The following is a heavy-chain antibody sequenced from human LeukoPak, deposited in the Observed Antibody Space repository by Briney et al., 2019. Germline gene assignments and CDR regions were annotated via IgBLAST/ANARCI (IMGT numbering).Heavy chain of an antibody. D-gene: IGHD3-10*01. CDR1: GGSFSGYY. J-gene: IGHJ4*02. Sequence: PSETLSLTCAVYGGSFSGYYWSWIRQPPGKGLEWIGEINHSGSTNYNPSLKSRVTISVDTSKNQFSLELSSVTAADTAVYYCARGSITMVRGVLTWGQGTLVTVSS. CDR3: ARGSITMVRGVLT. CDR2: INHSGST. V-gene: IGHV4-34*01.